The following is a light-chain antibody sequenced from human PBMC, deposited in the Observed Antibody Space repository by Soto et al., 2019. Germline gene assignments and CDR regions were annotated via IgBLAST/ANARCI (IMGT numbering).Light chain of an antibody. J-gene: IGLJ2*01. CDR1: STDVGRYNL. CDR3: CSYAGSRTFI. CDR2: EGT. Sequence: QSALTQPASVSGSPGQSITVSCTGTSTDVGRYNLVSWYQQHPGKAPKLIIYEGTKRPPGVSNRFSGSKSGNTASLTISGLHAEDEADYYCCSYAGSRTFIFGGGTKVTVL. V-gene: IGLV2-23*01.